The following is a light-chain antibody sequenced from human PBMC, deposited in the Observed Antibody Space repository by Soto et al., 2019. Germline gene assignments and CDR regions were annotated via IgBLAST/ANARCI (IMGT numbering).Light chain of an antibody. V-gene: IGLV2-8*01. CDR2: EVN. CDR3: SSYADNNFLYV. Sequence: QSALTQPLSASGSPGQSVTISCTGTSSDIGRYGSVSWYQHHPGKAPKLIIFEVNVRPSGVPDRFSGSKSGNTASLTVSGLQTDDEADYYCSSYADNNFLYVFGTGTKLTVL. CDR1: SSDIGRYGS. J-gene: IGLJ1*01.